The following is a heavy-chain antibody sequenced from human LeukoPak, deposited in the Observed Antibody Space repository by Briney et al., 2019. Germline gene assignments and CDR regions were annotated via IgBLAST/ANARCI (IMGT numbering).Heavy chain of an antibody. CDR1: GFTFSSYW. D-gene: IGHD5-12*01. V-gene: IGHV3-74*01. Sequence: GGSLRLSCAVSGFTFSSYWMHWVRQAPGKGLVWVSRINSDGSSASYADSVKGRFTISRDNAKNTLYLQMNSLRAENTAVYYCARGAGGYDWNDAFDIWGQGTMVTVSS. J-gene: IGHJ3*02. CDR2: INSDGSSA. CDR3: ARGAGGYDWNDAFDI.